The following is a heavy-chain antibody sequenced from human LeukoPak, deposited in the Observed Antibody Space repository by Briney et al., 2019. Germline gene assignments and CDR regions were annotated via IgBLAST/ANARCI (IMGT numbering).Heavy chain of an antibody. J-gene: IGHJ4*02. V-gene: IGHV3-23*01. CDR2: ISRTGGSST. D-gene: IGHD2/OR15-2a*01. Sequence: GGSLRLSCAASGFTFSSYAMSWVRQAPGKGPEWVSAISRTGGSSTYYADSVKGRFTISRDNSKNTLYLQMNGLRTEDTAVYYCAKASTEGIYGPDYWGQGTLVTVSS. CDR1: GFTFSSYA. CDR3: AKASTEGIYGPDY.